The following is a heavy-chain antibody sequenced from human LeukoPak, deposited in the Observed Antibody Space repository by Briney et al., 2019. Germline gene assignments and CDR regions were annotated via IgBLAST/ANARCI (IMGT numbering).Heavy chain of an antibody. J-gene: IGHJ4*02. CDR2: LSNTERP. Sequence: SETLSLTCSVSGGSINNYHWSWIRQSPGKGMDWIWFLSNTERPYYIASLRSRVSISVDTSKNHLSLKLRSVTAADTALYCCARYNTLNRGFSAFDDWGQRTRVTVSA. V-gene: IGHV4-59*13. CDR1: GGSINNYH. D-gene: IGHD5-12*01. CDR3: ARYNTLNRGFSAFDD.